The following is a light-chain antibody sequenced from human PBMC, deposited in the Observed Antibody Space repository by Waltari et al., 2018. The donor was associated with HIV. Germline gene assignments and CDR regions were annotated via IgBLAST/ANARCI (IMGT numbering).Light chain of an antibody. CDR2: SVS. Sequence: QLTQSPSFLSASVGPRLPITCRATQAVGSYLAWYQQKPGKAPNLLIYSVSILQTGVPSRFSGSGSGTEFTLTITGLQPEDFATYYCQQLKTYPLSFGGGTKVEIK. CDR1: QAVGSY. CDR3: QQLKTYPLS. J-gene: IGKJ4*01. V-gene: IGKV1-9*01.